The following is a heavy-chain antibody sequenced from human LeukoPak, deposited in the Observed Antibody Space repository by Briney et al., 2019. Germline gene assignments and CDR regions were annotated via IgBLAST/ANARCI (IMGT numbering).Heavy chain of an antibody. V-gene: IGHV1-18*01. CDR2: ISAYNGNT. CDR1: GYTFTSYG. D-gene: IGHD2-15*01. J-gene: IGHJ4*02. CDR3: ARVRGYCSGGSCYSVY. Sequence: ASVKGSCKASGYTFTSYGISWGRQAPGQGLEWMGWISAYNGNTNYAQKLQGRVTMTTDTSTSTAYMELRSLRSDDTAVYYCARVRGYCSGGSCYSVYWGQGTLVTVSS.